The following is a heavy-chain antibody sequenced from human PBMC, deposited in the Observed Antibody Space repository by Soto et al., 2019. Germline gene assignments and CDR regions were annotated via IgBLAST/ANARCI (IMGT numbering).Heavy chain of an antibody. J-gene: IGHJ6*02. CDR1: GFTFSSYS. V-gene: IGHV3-48*02. D-gene: IGHD3-10*01. Sequence: EVQLVESGGGLVQPGGSLRLSCAASGFTFSSYSMNWVRQAPGKGLEWVSYISSSSSTIYYADSVKGRFTISRDNAKNSLNQQMNSLGDEDTAVYYCARQHLPSSMVRATYYYYGIGVWGQGTTVTVSS. CDR3: ARQHLPSSMVRATYYYYGIGV. CDR2: ISSSSSTI.